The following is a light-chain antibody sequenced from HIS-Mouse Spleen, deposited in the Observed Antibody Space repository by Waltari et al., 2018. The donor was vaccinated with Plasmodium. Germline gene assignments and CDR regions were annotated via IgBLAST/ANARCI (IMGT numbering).Light chain of an antibody. CDR1: KLGDKY. CDR3: QAWDSSAAWV. J-gene: IGLJ2*01. V-gene: IGLV3-1*01. CDR2: QDS. Sequence: SYELTQPPSVSVSPGQTASITCPGDKLGDKYACWYQQKPGQSPVLVIYQDSKRPSGIPGRFSGSNSANAAPLTISGTQAMDEADYYCQAWDSSAAWVFGGGTKLTVL.